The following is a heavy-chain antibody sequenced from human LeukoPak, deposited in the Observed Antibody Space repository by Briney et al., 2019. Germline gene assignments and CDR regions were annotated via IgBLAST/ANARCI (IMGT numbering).Heavy chain of an antibody. V-gene: IGHV4-61*09. CDR3: ARAGGSVGWYGTIDS. CDR2: LYTSGTT. Sequence: SETLSLTCTVSGGSISSGSYYWTWIRQPAGKGLEWIGHLYTSGTTSYNPSLQSRVTISADTSKHQLSLRLTSVTAADTAVYYCARAGGSVGWYGTIDSWGQGTLVTVSS. D-gene: IGHD6-19*01. CDR1: GGSISSGSYY. J-gene: IGHJ4*02.